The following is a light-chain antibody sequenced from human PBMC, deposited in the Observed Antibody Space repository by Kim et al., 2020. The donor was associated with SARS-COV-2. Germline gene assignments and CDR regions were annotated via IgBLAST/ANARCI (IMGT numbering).Light chain of an antibody. CDR3: QQSYSTPWLS. V-gene: IGKV1-39*01. Sequence: IQMTQSPSSLAASVGDKITIACRASQSIGTRLNWYQQRPGKAPKLLIYAASTLQSGVPSRFSGTGSGTDFTLTISSLQPEDFGTYYCQQSYSTPWLSFGGGTKVDIK. J-gene: IGKJ4*01. CDR1: QSIGTR. CDR2: AAS.